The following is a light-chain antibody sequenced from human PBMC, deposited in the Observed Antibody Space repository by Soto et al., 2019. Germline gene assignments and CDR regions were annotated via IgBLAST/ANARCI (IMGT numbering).Light chain of an antibody. J-gene: IGLJ2*01. CDR1: KLGDRY. CDR3: QAWDSSTAV. V-gene: IGLV3-1*01. Sequence: SYELTQPSSVSVSPGQTASITCSGDKLGDRYVCWYQQKPGQSPVLVIYQDSKRPSGIPERFSGSNSGNTATLTISGTQAMDEADYYCQAWDSSTAVFGGGTTLTVL. CDR2: QDS.